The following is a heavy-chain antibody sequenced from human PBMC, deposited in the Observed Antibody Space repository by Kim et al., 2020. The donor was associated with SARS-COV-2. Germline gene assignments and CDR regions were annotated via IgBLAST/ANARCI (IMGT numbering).Heavy chain of an antibody. CDR1: GFTFSSYA. CDR3: AKDRGNYYDSRVFDL. Sequence: GGSLRLSCAASGFTFSSYAMSWVRQAPGKGLEWVSAISGSGGSTYYADSVKGRFTISRDNSKNTLYLQMNSLRAEDTAVYYCAKDRGNYYDSRVFDLWGRGTLVTVSS. J-gene: IGHJ2*01. V-gene: IGHV3-23*01. CDR2: ISGSGGST. D-gene: IGHD3-22*01.